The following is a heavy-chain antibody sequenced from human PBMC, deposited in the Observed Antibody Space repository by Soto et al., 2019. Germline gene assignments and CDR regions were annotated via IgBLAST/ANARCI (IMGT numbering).Heavy chain of an antibody. CDR3: AKDDTFRGENGMDV. Sequence: VQLLESGGGLVQPGGSLRLSCAASGFTFSSYAMSWVRQAPGKGLEWVSAISGSGGSTCYADSVKGRFTISRDNSKNTLYLQMNSLRAEDTAVYYCAKDDTFRGENGMDVWGQGTTVTVSS. J-gene: IGHJ6*02. D-gene: IGHD3-10*01. V-gene: IGHV3-23*01. CDR1: GFTFSSYA. CDR2: ISGSGGST.